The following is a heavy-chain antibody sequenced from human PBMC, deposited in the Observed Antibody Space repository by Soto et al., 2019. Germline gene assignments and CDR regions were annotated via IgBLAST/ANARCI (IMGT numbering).Heavy chain of an antibody. V-gene: IGHV5-51*01. Sequence: GESLKISCKGSGYSFTSYWIGWVRQMPGKGLEWMGIIYPGDSDTRYSPSFQGQVTISADKSISTAYLQWSSLKASDTAMYYCARAAITMIVADPDAFXIWGQGTMVTVSS. CDR1: GYSFTSYW. CDR2: IYPGDSDT. D-gene: IGHD3-22*01. CDR3: ARAAITMIVADPDAFXI. J-gene: IGHJ3*02.